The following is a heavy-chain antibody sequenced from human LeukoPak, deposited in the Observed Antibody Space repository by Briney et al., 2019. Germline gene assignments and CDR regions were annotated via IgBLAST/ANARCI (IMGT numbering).Heavy chain of an antibody. CDR3: AKSFGGVIAIPDYSDY. CDR2: ISYDGSNK. CDR1: GFSFSGAW. Sequence: GGSLRLSCETSGFSFSGAWMNWVRQAPGKGLEWVAVISYDGSNKYYADSVKGRFTISRDNSKNTLYLQMNSLRAEDTAVYYCAKSFGGVIAIPDYSDYWGQGTLVTVSS. D-gene: IGHD3-16*02. V-gene: IGHV3-30*18. J-gene: IGHJ4*02.